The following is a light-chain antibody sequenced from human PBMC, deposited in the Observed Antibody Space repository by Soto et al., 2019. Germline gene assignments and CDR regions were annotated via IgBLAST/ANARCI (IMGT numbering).Light chain of an antibody. Sequence: QSVLTQPASVSGSPGQSITMSCTGTSSDVGGYNYVSWYQQHPGKVPKLLIYDVNNRPSGVSNRFSGSKSGNTASLTISGLQAEDEADYYCSSYARSSSLIFGGGTQLTVL. CDR1: SSDVGGYNY. CDR3: SSYARSSSLI. J-gene: IGLJ2*01. V-gene: IGLV2-14*03. CDR2: DVN.